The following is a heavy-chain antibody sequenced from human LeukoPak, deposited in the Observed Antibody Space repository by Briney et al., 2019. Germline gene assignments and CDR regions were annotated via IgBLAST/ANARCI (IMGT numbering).Heavy chain of an antibody. D-gene: IGHD6-13*01. CDR2: IKQDGSEK. V-gene: IGHV3-7*04. CDR1: GFTFSSYW. J-gene: IGHJ4*02. Sequence: GGSLRLSCAASGFTFSSYWMSWVRQAPGKGLEWVANIKQDGSEKYYVDSVKGRFTISRDNAKNSLYLQMNSLRAEDTAVYYCARGGPGSSWSFDYWGQGTLVTVSS. CDR3: ARGGPGSSWSFDY.